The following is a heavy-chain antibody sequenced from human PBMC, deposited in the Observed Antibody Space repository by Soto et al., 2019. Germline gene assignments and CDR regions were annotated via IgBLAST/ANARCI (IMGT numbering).Heavy chain of an antibody. D-gene: IGHD2-15*01. J-gene: IGHJ5*02. CDR2: INAGNGNT. V-gene: IGHV1-3*01. CDR1: GYTFTSYA. Sequence: ASVKVSCKASGYTFTSYAMHWVRQAPGQRLEWMGWINAGNGNTKYSQKFQGRVTITRDTSASTAYMELSSLRSEDTAVYYCARDGGYCSGGSCYPMPWFDPWGQGTLVTVSS. CDR3: ARDGGYCSGGSCYPMPWFDP.